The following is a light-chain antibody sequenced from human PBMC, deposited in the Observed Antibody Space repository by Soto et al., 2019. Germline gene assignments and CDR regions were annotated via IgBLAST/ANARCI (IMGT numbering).Light chain of an antibody. CDR1: QSVSSGY. V-gene: IGKV3-20*01. J-gene: IGKJ1*01. Sequence: EIVLTQSPGTLSLSPGDGATLSCRASQSVSSGYLAWYQQKPGQAPRLLIYGASRRATGIPDRFSGSGSGTDFTLSISSLQPEDFATYYCQQSYSTPRTFGQGTKVDIK. CDR2: GAS. CDR3: QQSYSTPRT.